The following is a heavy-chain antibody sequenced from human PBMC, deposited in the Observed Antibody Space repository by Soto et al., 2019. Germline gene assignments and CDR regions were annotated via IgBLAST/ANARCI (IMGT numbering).Heavy chain of an antibody. CDR2: IIPIFGTA. CDR1: GGTFSSYA. D-gene: IGHD3-10*01. Sequence: QVQLVQSGAEVKKPGASVKVSCKASGGTFSSYAISWVRQAPGHGLEWMGGIIPIFGTANYAQKFQGRVTITADESTSTAYMELSSLRSEDTAVYYCARDLRGYGSGSYYNADYWGQGTLVTVSS. V-gene: IGHV1-69*01. J-gene: IGHJ4*02. CDR3: ARDLRGYGSGSYYNADY.